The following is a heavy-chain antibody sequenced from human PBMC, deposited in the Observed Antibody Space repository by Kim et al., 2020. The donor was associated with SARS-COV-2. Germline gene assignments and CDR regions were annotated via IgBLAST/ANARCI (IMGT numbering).Heavy chain of an antibody. V-gene: IGHV1-2*02. CDR1: GYTFTGYY. D-gene: IGHD3-22*01. J-gene: IGHJ1*01. CDR3: ASDSSGYQGHEYFQH. Sequence: ASVKVSCKASGYTFTGYYMHWVRQAPGQGLEWMGWINPNSGRTNYAQKFQGRVTMTRDTSLSTAYMELSRLRSDDTAVYYYASDSSGYQGHEYFQHWGQGTLVTVSS. CDR2: INPNSGRT.